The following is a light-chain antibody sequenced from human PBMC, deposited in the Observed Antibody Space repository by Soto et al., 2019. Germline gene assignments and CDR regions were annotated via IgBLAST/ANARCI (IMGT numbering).Light chain of an antibody. J-gene: IGLJ2*01. CDR3: SSCAGTKNMV. CDR2: EVS. CDR1: PSDVGASNY. Sequence: QSVLTQPPSASGSPGQSVTISCTGTPSDVGASNYVSWYQQQPGKAPKLMISEVSKRPSGVPDRFAGSKSGNTASLTVSGLQAEDEADYYCSSCAGTKNMVFGSGTALTV. V-gene: IGLV2-8*01.